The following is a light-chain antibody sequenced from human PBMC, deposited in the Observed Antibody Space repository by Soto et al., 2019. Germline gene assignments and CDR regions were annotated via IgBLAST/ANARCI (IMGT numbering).Light chain of an antibody. Sequence: ENVLTQSPGTLSLSPGERATLSCRASQSVSSGYLAWYQQKPGQAPRLLISGASSTATGIPDMFSGSGSGTDFTLTISRVAPEDFALYYCQQYSSPPTTFGGGTKVEIK. CDR1: QSVSSGY. CDR3: QQYSSPPTT. J-gene: IGKJ4*01. V-gene: IGKV3-20*01. CDR2: GAS.